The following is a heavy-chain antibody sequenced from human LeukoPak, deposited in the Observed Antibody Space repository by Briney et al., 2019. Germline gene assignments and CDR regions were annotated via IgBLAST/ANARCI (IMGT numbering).Heavy chain of an antibody. V-gene: IGHV3-20*04. J-gene: IGHJ4*02. CDR1: GFTFDDYG. Sequence: GGSLRLSCAASGFTFDDYGMSWVRQAPGKGLEWVSDINWNGGSTGYADSVKGRFTISRDNAKNSLYLQMNSLRAEDTALYYCARSIGGGYCSSTSCYARGDFDYWGQGTLVTVSS. CDR3: ARSIGGGYCSSTSCYARGDFDY. D-gene: IGHD2-2*01. CDR2: INWNGGST.